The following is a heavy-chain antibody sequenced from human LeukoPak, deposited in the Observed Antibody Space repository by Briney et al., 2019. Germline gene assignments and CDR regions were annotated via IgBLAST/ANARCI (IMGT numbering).Heavy chain of an antibody. CDR2: ISYDGSNK. J-gene: IGHJ4*02. CDR1: GFTFSSYG. D-gene: IGHD3-10*01. V-gene: IGHV3-30*18. Sequence: GGSLRLSCAASGFTFSSYGMHWVRQAPGKGLEWVAVISYDGSNKYYADSVKGRFTISRDNSKNTLYLQMNSLRAEDTAVYYSAKDGLYGSGSLHYWGQGTLVTVSS. CDR3: AKDGLYGSGSLHY.